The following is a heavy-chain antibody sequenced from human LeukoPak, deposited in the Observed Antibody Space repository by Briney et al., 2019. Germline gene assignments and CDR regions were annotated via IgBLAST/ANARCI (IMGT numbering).Heavy chain of an antibody. J-gene: IGHJ4*02. CDR3: ARDGTSTDDY. D-gene: IGHD1-7*01. CDR1: GYTFTGYG. V-gene: IGHV1-18*04. Sequence: ASVKVSCKASGYTFTGYGINWVRHAPGQGLKWMGWLSGYNDNTNYAKKFQGRVKLTTDTPTRAAYMELWSLGSDDTAVYYCARDGTSTDDYWGQGTLVTVSS. CDR2: LSGYNDNT.